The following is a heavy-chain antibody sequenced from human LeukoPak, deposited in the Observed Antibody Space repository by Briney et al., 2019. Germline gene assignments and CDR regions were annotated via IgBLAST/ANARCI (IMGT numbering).Heavy chain of an antibody. CDR3: ARDGGTRLGFDP. CDR2: VSPGGST. J-gene: IGHJ5*02. V-gene: IGHV4-34*01. Sequence: PSETLSLTCAMHSESSGGDDWTWIRQPPGKGLEWIGEVSPGGSTRYNPSLRSRVTISLDTSRSRFSLRLSSVTAADTGVYYCARDGGTRLGFDPWGQGTLVTVSS. D-gene: IGHD3-16*01. CDR1: SESSGGDD.